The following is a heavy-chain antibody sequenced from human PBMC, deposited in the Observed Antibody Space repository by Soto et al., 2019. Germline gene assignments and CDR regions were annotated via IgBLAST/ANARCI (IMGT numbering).Heavy chain of an antibody. CDR2: LSRGGGST. V-gene: IGHV3-23*01. J-gene: IGHJ3*02. CDR1: GVTYSSHG. CDR3: ARDGQYRTDGFDI. Sequence: VGSLRLSCAASGVTYSSHGMSWVRQAPGKGLEWIAGLSRGGGSTYYADSVKGRFTISRDNSKNTLDLIMNSLRVEDTALYYCARDGQYRTDGFDIWGQGTMVTVSS. D-gene: IGHD5-12*01.